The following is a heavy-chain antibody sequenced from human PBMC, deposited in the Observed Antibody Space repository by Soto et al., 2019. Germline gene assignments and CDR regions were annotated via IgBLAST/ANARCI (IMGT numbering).Heavy chain of an antibody. CDR2: INPNIGTT. CDR3: ARVRDYIWGSYRRENYYYYMDV. CDR1: GGTFSSYA. D-gene: IGHD3-16*02. Sequence: SVKVSCKASGGTFSSYAISWVRQAPGQGLEWMGGINPNIGTTNYAQKFQGRVTMTRNKSTSTAYMELSSLRSEDTAVYYCARVRDYIWGSYRRENYYYYMDVWGKGTTVTVSS. V-gene: IGHV1-69*05. J-gene: IGHJ6*03.